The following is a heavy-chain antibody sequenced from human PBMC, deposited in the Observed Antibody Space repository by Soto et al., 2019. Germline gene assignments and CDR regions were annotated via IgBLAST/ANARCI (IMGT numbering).Heavy chain of an antibody. D-gene: IGHD3-16*01. Sequence: SETLSLTCTVSGGSISSDDYYWNWIRQRPGKGLEWIGNIYYRGNTNYNPSLKSRIIMSMDMSENQFSLKLTSVTAADTAVYYCASGWGYYGMDVWGQGTTVTVSS. CDR1: GGSISSDDYY. CDR3: ASGWGYYGMDV. V-gene: IGHV4-31*03. CDR2: IYYRGNT. J-gene: IGHJ6*02.